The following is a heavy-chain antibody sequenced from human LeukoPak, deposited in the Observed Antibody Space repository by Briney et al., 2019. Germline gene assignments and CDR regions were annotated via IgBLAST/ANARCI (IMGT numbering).Heavy chain of an antibody. D-gene: IGHD5-24*01. CDR1: GGSFSGYY. J-gene: IGHJ4*02. CDR2: IYTSGST. CDR3: ARERRWLQPYFDY. V-gene: IGHV4-4*07. Sequence: SETLSLTCAVYGGSFSGYYWSWIRQPAGKGLEWIGRIYTSGSTNYNPSLKSRVTISVDTSKNQFSLKLSSVTAADTAVYYCARERRWLQPYFDYWGQGTLVTVSS.